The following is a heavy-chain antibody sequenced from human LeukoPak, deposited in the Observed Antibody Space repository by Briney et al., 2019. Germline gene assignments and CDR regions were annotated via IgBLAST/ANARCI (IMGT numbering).Heavy chain of an antibody. CDR1: GLTVSSNY. V-gene: IGHV3-66*01. D-gene: IGHD1-26*01. CDR3: ARLGSGSYHTPGYFDY. Sequence: PGGSLRLSCAASGLTVSSNYMSWVRQAPGKGLEWGSVIYSGGSTYYADSVKGRFTISRDNSKNTLYLQMNSLRAEDTAVYYCARLGSGSYHTPGYFDYWGQGTLVTVSS. CDR2: IYSGGST. J-gene: IGHJ4*02.